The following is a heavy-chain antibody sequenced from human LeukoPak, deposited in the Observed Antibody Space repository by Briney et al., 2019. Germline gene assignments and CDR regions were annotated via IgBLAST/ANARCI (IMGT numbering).Heavy chain of an antibody. V-gene: IGHV3-23*01. CDR1: GFTFSSYA. Sequence: GGSLRLSCAASGFTFSSYAMSWVRQAPGKGLGWVSAISGSGGSTYCADSVKGRFTISRDNSKNTLYLQMNSLRAEDTAVYYCAKGRELLWFGESDYWGQGTLVTVSS. CDR2: ISGSGGST. D-gene: IGHD3-10*01. CDR3: AKGRELLWFGESDY. J-gene: IGHJ4*02.